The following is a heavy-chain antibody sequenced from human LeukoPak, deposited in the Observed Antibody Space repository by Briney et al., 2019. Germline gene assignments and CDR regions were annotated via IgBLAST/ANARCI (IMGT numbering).Heavy chain of an antibody. D-gene: IGHD6-13*01. CDR1: GFTFSSYS. CDR3: ARTIAAAGTGPFDY. V-gene: IGHV3-21*01. J-gene: IGHJ4*02. Sequence: GGSLRLSCAASGFTFSSYSMNWVRQAPGKGLEWVSSISSSSSYIYYADSVKGRFTISRDNAKNSLYLQMNSLRAEDRAVYYCARTIAAAGTGPFDYWGQGTLVTVSS. CDR2: ISSSSSYI.